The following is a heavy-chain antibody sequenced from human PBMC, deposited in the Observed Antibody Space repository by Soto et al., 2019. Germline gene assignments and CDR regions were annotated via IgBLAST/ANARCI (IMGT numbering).Heavy chain of an antibody. CDR1: GFTFSDYW. J-gene: IGHJ4*02. Sequence: PGGSLRLSCAASGFTFSDYWMHWVRQVPGKGLVWISHINSDGSGTTYVDSVKGRFTISRDNAKNTLYLQMNSLRTEDTAVYFCANFGSGTPYWGQGTPVTVSS. CDR3: ANFGSGTPY. V-gene: IGHV3-74*01. CDR2: INSDGSGT. D-gene: IGHD3-10*01.